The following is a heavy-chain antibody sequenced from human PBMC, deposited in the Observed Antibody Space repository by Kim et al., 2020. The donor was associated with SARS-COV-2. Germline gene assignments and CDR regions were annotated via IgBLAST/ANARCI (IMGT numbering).Heavy chain of an antibody. CDR2: ISYDGSNK. CDR3: AKGKGPWGSNQMGAFDI. V-gene: IGHV3-30*18. Sequence: GGSLRLSCAASGFTFSSYGMHWVRQAPGKGLEWVAVISYDGSNKYYADSVKGRFTISRDNSKNTLYLQMNSLRAEDTAVYYCAKGKGPWGSNQMGAFDI. J-gene: IGHJ3*02. D-gene: IGHD3-16*01. CDR1: GFTFSSYG.